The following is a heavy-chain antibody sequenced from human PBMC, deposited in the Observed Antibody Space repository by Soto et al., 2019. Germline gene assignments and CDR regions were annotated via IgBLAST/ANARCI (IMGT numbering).Heavy chain of an antibody. Sequence: SETLSLTCTVSGGSISSGGYYWSWIRQHPGKGLEWIGYIYYSGSTYYNPSLKSRVTISVDTSKNQFSLKLSSVTAADTAVYYCARSLIAVAGSFDYWGQGXLVTVYS. CDR3: ARSLIAVAGSFDY. J-gene: IGHJ4*02. V-gene: IGHV4-31*03. D-gene: IGHD6-19*01. CDR2: IYYSGST. CDR1: GGSISSGGYY.